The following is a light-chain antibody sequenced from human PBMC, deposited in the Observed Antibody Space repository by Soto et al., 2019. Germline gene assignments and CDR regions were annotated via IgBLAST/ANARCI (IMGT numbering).Light chain of an antibody. CDR2: DVA. J-gene: IGLJ2*01. CDR1: SSDVGAYNY. V-gene: IGLV2-14*01. Sequence: QSVLTQPASVSASPVQSITISCTGTSSDVGAYNYVSWYQQPPGKAPTLIIYDVAVRPSGVSSRFSGSKSANTASLTISGLQAEDEGDYYCTSYTTSTIVAFGGGTKVTVL. CDR3: TSYTTSTIVA.